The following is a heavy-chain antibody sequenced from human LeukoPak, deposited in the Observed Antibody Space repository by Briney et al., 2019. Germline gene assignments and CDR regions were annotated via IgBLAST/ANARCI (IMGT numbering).Heavy chain of an antibody. J-gene: IGHJ3*02. CDR2: INPSGGSG. CDR1: GYTFTNYY. V-gene: IGHV1-46*01. CDR3: ARETTTSGAFDI. Sequence: GASVKVSCKASGYTFTNYYMHWVRQAPGQGLEWMGIINPSGGSGTYAQKFQGRVTMTRDMSTSTVYMQLSSLRSEDTAVYYCARETTTSGAFDIWGQGTMVTVSS. D-gene: IGHD2/OR15-2a*01.